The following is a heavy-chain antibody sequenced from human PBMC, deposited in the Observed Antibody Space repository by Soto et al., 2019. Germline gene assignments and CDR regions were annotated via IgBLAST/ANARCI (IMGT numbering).Heavy chain of an antibody. V-gene: IGHV4-61*08. CDR2: IYYSGST. Sequence: PSETLCLTCGVSGGSIGGGGGSWSWIRQPPGKGLEWIGYIYYSGSTNYNPSLKSRVTISVDTSKNQFSLKLSSVVAADTAVYYCARSNIVVSGAGWFDPWGQGSLVTVSS. D-gene: IGHD6-19*01. CDR3: ARSNIVVSGAGWFDP. CDR1: GGSIGGGGGS. J-gene: IGHJ5*02.